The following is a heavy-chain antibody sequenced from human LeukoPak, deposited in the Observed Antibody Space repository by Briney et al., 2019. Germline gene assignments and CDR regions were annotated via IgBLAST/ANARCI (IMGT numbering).Heavy chain of an antibody. Sequence: GASVKVSCKASGGTFSSYAISWVRQAPGQGLEWMGGIIPIFGTANYAQKFQGRVTITADESTSTAYMELSSLRSEDTAAYYCAREEVTMIVVGYYYGMDVWGQGTTVTVSS. CDR1: GGTFSSYA. CDR3: AREEVTMIVVGYYYGMDV. D-gene: IGHD3-22*01. CDR2: IIPIFGTA. J-gene: IGHJ6*02. V-gene: IGHV1-69*13.